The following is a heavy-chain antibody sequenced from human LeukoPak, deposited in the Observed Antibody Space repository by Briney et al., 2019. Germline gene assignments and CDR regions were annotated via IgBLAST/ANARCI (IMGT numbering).Heavy chain of an antibody. Sequence: SETLSLTCAVSGGSISSGGYSWSWIRQPLGTGLEWIGYIYHSGSTYYSPSLKSRVTISVDRSKNQFSLKLSSVTAADTAVYYCARGRTTVTIFDYWGQGTLVTVSS. CDR2: IYHSGST. J-gene: IGHJ4*02. V-gene: IGHV4-30-2*01. CDR1: GGSISSGGYS. CDR3: ARGRTTVTIFDY. D-gene: IGHD4-17*01.